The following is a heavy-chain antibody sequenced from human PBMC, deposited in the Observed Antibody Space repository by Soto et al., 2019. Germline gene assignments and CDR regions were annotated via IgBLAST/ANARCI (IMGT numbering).Heavy chain of an antibody. V-gene: IGHV1-8*01. CDR2: MNPRSGST. Sequence: ASVKVSCKASGYTFTSHDINWVRQAAGQGLEWMGWMNPRSGSTGYAQKFQDRVTMTRDTSISTAYMELSSVTAADTAVYYCARRMVRGVILDYWGQGTLVTDSS. J-gene: IGHJ4*02. D-gene: IGHD3-10*01. CDR3: ARRMVRGVILDY. CDR1: GYTFTSHD.